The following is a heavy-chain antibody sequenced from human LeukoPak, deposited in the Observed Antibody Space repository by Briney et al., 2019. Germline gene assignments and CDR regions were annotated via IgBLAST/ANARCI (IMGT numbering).Heavy chain of an antibody. Sequence: GGSLRLSCAASGFTFSSYGMHWVRQAPGKGLEWVAFIRYDGSNKYYADSVKGRFTISRDNSKNTLYLQMNSLRAEDTAVYYCARDVRSSSSWYFDYWGQGTLVTVSS. V-gene: IGHV3-30*02. D-gene: IGHD6-13*01. CDR3: ARDVRSSSSWYFDY. J-gene: IGHJ4*02. CDR2: IRYDGSNK. CDR1: GFTFSSYG.